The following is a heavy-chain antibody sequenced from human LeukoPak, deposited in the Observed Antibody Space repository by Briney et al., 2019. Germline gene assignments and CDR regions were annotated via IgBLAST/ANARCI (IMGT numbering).Heavy chain of an antibody. V-gene: IGHV3-30*02. CDR2: IPYDGSNK. Sequence: GGSLRLSCAASGFTFSTFGMHWVRQVPGQGLEWVTFIPYDGSNKYYADSVKGRFTISRDNSKNTLSLQMNSLRTEDTAIYYCANGPTEDGYHYYFDYWGQGTLVTVSS. CDR3: ANGPTEDGYHYYFDY. D-gene: IGHD5-24*01. J-gene: IGHJ4*02. CDR1: GFTFSTFG.